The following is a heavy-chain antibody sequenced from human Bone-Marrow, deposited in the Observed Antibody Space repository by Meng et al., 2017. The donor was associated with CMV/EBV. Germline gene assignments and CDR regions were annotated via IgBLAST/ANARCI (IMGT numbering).Heavy chain of an antibody. J-gene: IGHJ3*02. CDR1: GFTFTNAW. Sequence: GESLKISCAASGFTFTNAWMSWVRQAPGKGLEWIGRIKSKSDGGTTDYAAPVKGRFTISSDDSKNTLYLQMNSLKTEDTAVYYCTTGFGELWESLDAFDIWGQGTMVTVSS. D-gene: IGHD3-10*01. CDR3: TTGFGELWESLDAFDI. CDR2: IKSKSDGGTT. V-gene: IGHV3-15*01.